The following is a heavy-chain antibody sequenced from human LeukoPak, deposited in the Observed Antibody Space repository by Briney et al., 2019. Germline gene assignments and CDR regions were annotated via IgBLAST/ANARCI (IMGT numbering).Heavy chain of an antibody. V-gene: IGHV4-39*01. CDR1: GGSVITGYYY. D-gene: IGHD3-10*01. CDR2: FYYSGST. Sequence: PSESLSLTCTVSGGSVITGYYYWGWIRQPPGEALEWVGSFYYSGSTYYNPSLQSRVTISVDTSKTQFSQRLNSVTAADTAVYYCARFYYGSESYVSNFDYRGQGTLVT. J-gene: IGHJ4*02. CDR3: ARFYYGSESYVSNFDY.